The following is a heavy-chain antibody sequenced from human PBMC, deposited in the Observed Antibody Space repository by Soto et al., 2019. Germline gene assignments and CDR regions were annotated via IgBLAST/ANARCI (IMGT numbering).Heavy chain of an antibody. J-gene: IGHJ6*01. D-gene: IGHD2-15*01. Sequence: EVQLVESGGGLVQPGGSLRLSCVASGFTFSSDWMHWVRQGPGRGLVWVSRMNSDGSIINYADSVKGRFTVSRDNAKNTLYLQMNSLRVEDTDLYYCVRGWSDVWGQGTTVTVSS. CDR2: MNSDGSII. CDR1: GFTFSSDW. CDR3: VRGWSDV. V-gene: IGHV3-74*01.